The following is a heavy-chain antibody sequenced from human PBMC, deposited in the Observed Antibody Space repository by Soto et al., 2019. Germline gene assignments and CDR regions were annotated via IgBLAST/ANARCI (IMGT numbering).Heavy chain of an antibody. CDR1: GYTFTSYG. Sequence: QVQLVQSGAEVKKPGASVKVSCKASGYTFTSYGISWVRQAPGQGLEWMGWISAYNGNTNYAQKLQGRVTMTTDTSTSTAYMELRSLRSDDTAVYYCARDRVKTEHCISTSCHLTMYYYYGMDVWGQGTTVTVSS. V-gene: IGHV1-18*01. CDR3: ARDRVKTEHCISTSCHLTMYYYYGMDV. CDR2: ISAYNGNT. D-gene: IGHD2-2*01. J-gene: IGHJ6*02.